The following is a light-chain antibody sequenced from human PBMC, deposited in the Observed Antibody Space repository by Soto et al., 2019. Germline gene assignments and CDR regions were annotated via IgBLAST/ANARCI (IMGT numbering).Light chain of an antibody. V-gene: IGKV1-33*01. CDR3: QHYDNLPPFT. Sequence: DIQMTQSPSSLSASVGARVSITCQASQDIRTSLSWFQQKPGRAPKLLIYGASNLETGVPSRFRGSGSGTDFTFTISSLQPEDIATYYRQHYDNLPPFTFGPGTKVDIK. CDR1: QDIRTS. CDR2: GAS. J-gene: IGKJ3*01.